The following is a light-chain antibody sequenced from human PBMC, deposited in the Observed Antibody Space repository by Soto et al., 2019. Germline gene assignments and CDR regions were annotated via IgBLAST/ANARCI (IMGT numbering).Light chain of an antibody. Sequence: EIVMTQSPAPLSLSPGERATLSCRASQTIDNTLAWYQRKPGQAPRLLIYDASTRATGVPARFSGSGSGTDFTLTISSLQSEDFAVYYCQHYNYWPYTFGQGTKVEIK. CDR2: DAS. V-gene: IGKV3-15*01. CDR1: QTIDNT. J-gene: IGKJ2*01. CDR3: QHYNYWPYT.